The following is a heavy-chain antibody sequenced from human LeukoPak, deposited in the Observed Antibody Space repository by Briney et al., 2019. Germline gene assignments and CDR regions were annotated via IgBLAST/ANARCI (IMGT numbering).Heavy chain of an antibody. D-gene: IGHD1-26*01. Sequence: PGGSLRLSCAASGLTVSSYEMNWVRQAPGRGLEWVSFISRSGSTTHHADSVKGRFTISRDNAKNSLYLQMNRLRAEDTAVYYCARESKWSLDYWGQGTLVTVSS. CDR3: ARESKWSLDY. CDR1: GLTVSSYE. CDR2: ISRSGSTT. V-gene: IGHV3-48*03. J-gene: IGHJ4*02.